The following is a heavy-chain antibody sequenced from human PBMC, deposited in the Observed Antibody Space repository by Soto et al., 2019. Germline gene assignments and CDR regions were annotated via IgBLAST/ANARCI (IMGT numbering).Heavy chain of an antibody. D-gene: IGHD6-6*01. CDR1: GFTFDDYA. J-gene: IGHJ6*03. Sequence: DVQLVESGGGLVQPGRSLRLSCAASGFTFDDYAMHWVRQAPGKGLEWVSGISWNSGSIGYADSVKGRFTISRDNAKNSLYLQMNSLRAEDTALYYCAKDGARYSSSYYYMDVWGKGTTVTVSS. CDR2: ISWNSGSI. CDR3: AKDGARYSSSYYYMDV. V-gene: IGHV3-9*01.